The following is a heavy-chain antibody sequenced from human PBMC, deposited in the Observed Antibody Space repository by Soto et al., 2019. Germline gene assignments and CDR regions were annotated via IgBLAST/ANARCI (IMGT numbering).Heavy chain of an antibody. CDR1: GYSFTSYW. Sequence: PGESLKISCKGSGYSFTSYWISWVRQMPGKGLEWMGRIDPSDSYTNYSPSFQGHVTISADKSISTAYLQWSSLKASDTAMYYCERALKGVRGDLDWFDPWGQVTLVTVSS. CDR2: IDPSDSYT. J-gene: IGHJ5*02. CDR3: ERALKGVRGDLDWFDP. V-gene: IGHV5-10-1*01. D-gene: IGHD3-10*01.